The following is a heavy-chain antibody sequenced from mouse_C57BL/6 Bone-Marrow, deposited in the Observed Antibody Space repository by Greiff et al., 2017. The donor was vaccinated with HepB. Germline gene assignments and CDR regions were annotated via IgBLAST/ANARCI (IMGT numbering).Heavy chain of an antibody. CDR3: ARDGYYGFDY. J-gene: IGHJ2*01. CDR1: GFTFSDYY. D-gene: IGHD2-3*01. V-gene: IGHV5-12*01. Sequence: EVKLMDSGGGLVQPGGSLKLSCAASGFTFSDYYMYWVRQTPEKRLEWVAYISNGGGSTYYPDTVKGRFTISRDNAKNTLYLQMSRLKSEDTAMYYCARDGYYGFDYWGQGTTLTVSS. CDR2: ISNGGGST.